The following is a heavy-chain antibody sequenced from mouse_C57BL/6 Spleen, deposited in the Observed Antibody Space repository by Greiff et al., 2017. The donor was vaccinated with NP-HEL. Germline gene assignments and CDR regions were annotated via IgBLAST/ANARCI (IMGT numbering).Heavy chain of an antibody. CDR3: AREVYYGSSYEYFEV. Sequence: VQLQQSGAELVRPGASVKLSCKASGYTFTDYYINWVKQRPGQGLEWIARIYPGSGNTYYNEKFKGKATLTAEKSSSIAYMQLSSLTSEDSAVYFCAREVYYGSSYEYFEVWGTRTTVTVSS. CDR2: IYPGSGNT. V-gene: IGHV1-76*01. D-gene: IGHD1-1*01. CDR1: GYTFTDYY. J-gene: IGHJ1*03.